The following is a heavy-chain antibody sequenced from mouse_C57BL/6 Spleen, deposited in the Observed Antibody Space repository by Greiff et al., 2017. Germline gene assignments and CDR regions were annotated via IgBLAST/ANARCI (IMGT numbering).Heavy chain of an antibody. V-gene: IGHV1-85*01. J-gene: IGHJ3*01. CDR2: IYPRDGST. D-gene: IGHD2-2*01. CDR3: ARRRAMVTTGFAY. CDR1: GYTFTSYD. Sequence: QVQLKESGPELVKPGASVKLSCKASGYTFTSYDINWVKQRPGQGLEWIGWIYPRDGSTKYNEKFKGKATLTVDTSSSTAYMELHSLTSEDSAVYFCARRRAMVTTGFAYWGQGTLVTVSA.